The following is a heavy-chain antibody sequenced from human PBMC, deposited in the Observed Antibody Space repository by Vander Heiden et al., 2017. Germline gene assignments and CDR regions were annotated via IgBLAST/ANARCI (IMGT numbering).Heavy chain of an antibody. CDR3: ARDLWGYSYATSLGY. J-gene: IGHJ4*02. Sequence: QVQLVESGGGVVQPGRSLRLSCAASGFTFSRYAMHWVRQAPGKGLEWGALRSYDGSNKYYADSVKGRFTISRDNSKNTLYLQMNSLRAEDTAVYYCARDLWGYSYATSLGYWGQGTLVTVSS. V-gene: IGHV3-30-3*01. D-gene: IGHD5-18*01. CDR2: RSYDGSNK. CDR1: GFTFSRYA.